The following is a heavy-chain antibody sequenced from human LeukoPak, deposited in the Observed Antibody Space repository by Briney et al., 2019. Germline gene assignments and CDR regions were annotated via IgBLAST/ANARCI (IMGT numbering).Heavy chain of an antibody. D-gene: IGHD2-21*01. CDR1: GGSFRGFY. Sequence: SETLSLTCAVYGGSFRGFYWTWLRQSPGKGLEWIGEINHSGSSSYNPSLKSRIMISVDMSKNQFSLKVRSVTAADTAVYYCARSHCGVVWYSSRWQITYGYYYYYMDVWGTGTTVTVSS. J-gene: IGHJ6*03. CDR2: INHSGSS. CDR3: ARSHCGVVWYSSRWQITYGYYYYYMDV. V-gene: IGHV4-34*01.